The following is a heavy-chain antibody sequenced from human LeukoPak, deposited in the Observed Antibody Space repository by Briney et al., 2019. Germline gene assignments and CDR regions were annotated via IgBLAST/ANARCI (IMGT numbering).Heavy chain of an antibody. D-gene: IGHD5-18*01. CDR3: ARARYSYVFDP. CDR2: IYYSGST. Sequence: SETLSLTCIVSGGSISSYYWSWIRQPPGKGLEWIGYIYYSGSTNYNPSLKSRVTISVDTSKNQFSLKLSSVTAADTAVYYCARARYSYVFDPWGQGTLVTVSS. CDR1: GGSISSYY. V-gene: IGHV4-59*01. J-gene: IGHJ5*02.